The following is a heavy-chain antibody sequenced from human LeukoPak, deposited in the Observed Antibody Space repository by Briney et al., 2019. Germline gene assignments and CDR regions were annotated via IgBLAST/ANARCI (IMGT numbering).Heavy chain of an antibody. CDR3: AKRSYCSSSSCFFDP. CDR2: ISSNGVST. D-gene: IGHD2-2*01. V-gene: IGHV3-23*01. CDR1: GLTFSSYA. J-gene: IGHJ5*02. Sequence: GGSLRLSCAASGLTFSSYAMSWVRQAPGKGLEWVSTISSNGVSTYYGDSVNGRFTISRDNSKNTMYLQMNTLRVEDTALYYCAKRSYCSSSSCFFDPWGQGTLVTVSS.